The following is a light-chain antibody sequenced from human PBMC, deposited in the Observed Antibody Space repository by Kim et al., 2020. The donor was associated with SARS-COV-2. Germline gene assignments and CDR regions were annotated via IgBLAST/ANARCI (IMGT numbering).Light chain of an antibody. CDR3: QVWDSSSDHRVV. V-gene: IGLV3-21*04. Sequence: SYVVTQPPSVSVAPGRTARITCGGNSIGSKSVHWYQQMPGQAPVLVISYDSDRPSGIPERFSGSNSGNTATLTISRVEAGDEADYYCQVWDSSSDHRVVFGGGTKLTVL. CDR1: SIGSKS. CDR2: YDS. J-gene: IGLJ2*01.